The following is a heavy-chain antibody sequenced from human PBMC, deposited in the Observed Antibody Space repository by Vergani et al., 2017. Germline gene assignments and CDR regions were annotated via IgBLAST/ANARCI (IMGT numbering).Heavy chain of an antibody. Sequence: QVQLQESGPGLVKPSETLSLTCTVSGGSISSYYWSWIRQPPGKGLEWIGYIYYSGSTNYNPSLKSRVTISVDTSKNQFSLKLSSVTAADTAVYYCARGTERRQLPGHYYYYYMDVWGKGTTVTVSS. D-gene: IGHD6-6*01. V-gene: IGHV4-59*01. CDR2: IYYSGST. J-gene: IGHJ6*03. CDR3: ARGTERRQLPGHYYYYYMDV. CDR1: GGSISSYY.